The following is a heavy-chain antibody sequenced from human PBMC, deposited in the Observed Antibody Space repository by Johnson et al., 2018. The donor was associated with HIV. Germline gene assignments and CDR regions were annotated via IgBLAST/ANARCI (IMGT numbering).Heavy chain of an antibody. CDR3: AKDQASSLYAFDI. CDR1: GFTFSVHA. V-gene: IGHV3-30*04. D-gene: IGHD2-2*01. Sequence: QVQLVESGGGAVQPGRSLRLSCAASGFTFSVHAMHWVRQAPGKGLEWVAVISSQGSTSYYADSVKGRFSVSRDNSKNTLYLQMNSLRAEDTAVYYCAKDQASSLYAFDIWGQGTMVTVSS. CDR2: ISSQGSTS. J-gene: IGHJ3*02.